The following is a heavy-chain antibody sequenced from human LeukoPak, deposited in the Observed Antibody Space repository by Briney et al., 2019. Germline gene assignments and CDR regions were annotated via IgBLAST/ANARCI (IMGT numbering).Heavy chain of an antibody. Sequence: GGSLRLSCAASGFTFRSHGMSWVRQAPGKGLEWVSAISGSGDTYYADSVKGRFTISRDNSKNTLYLQMNSLRVEDTAVYYCAKSGLNRFDYWGQGTLVTVSS. CDR2: ISGSGDT. CDR1: GFTFRSHG. V-gene: IGHV3-23*01. J-gene: IGHJ4*02. CDR3: AKSGLNRFDY. D-gene: IGHD2-15*01.